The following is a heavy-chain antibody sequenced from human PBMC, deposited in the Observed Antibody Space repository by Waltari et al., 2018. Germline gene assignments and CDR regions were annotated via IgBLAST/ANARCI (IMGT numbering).Heavy chain of an antibody. Sequence: QVQLVQSGAEVKKPGSSVKVSCKASGGTFSSYTISWVRQAPGQGLEWMGRIIPILGIANYAQKFQGRVTITADKSTSTAYMELSSLRSEDTAVYYCARGGDIWFGEFPFDYWGQGTLVTVSS. CDR2: IIPILGIA. CDR3: ARGGDIWFGEFPFDY. J-gene: IGHJ4*02. D-gene: IGHD3-10*01. V-gene: IGHV1-69*02. CDR1: GGTFSSYT.